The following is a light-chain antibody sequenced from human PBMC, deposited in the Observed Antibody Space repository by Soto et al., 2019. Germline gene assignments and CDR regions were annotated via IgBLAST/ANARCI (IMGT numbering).Light chain of an antibody. J-gene: IGKJ1*01. CDR3: QQYYTYSRT. V-gene: IGKV1-5*01. Sequence: DIKMTQSPSTLSASVGDRVTITCRASQSINSRVAWYQQRPGKAPDLLIYDASTLQSGVPSRFSGSGSGTEFTLTISSLQPDDFATYSCQQYYTYSRTFGQGTKVDIK. CDR1: QSINSR. CDR2: DAS.